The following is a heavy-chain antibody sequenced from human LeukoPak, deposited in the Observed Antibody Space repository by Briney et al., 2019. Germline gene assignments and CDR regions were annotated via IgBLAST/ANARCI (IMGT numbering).Heavy chain of an antibody. CDR3: ARVRVEMATIGLWDYYGMDV. Sequence: PGGSLRLSCAASGFTFSSYSMNWVRQAPGKGLEWVSSISSSSSYIYYADSVKGRFTISRDNAKNSLYLQMNSLRAEDTAVYYCARVRVEMATIGLWDYYGMDVWGQGTTVTVSS. CDR2: ISSSSSYI. D-gene: IGHD5-24*01. V-gene: IGHV3-21*01. CDR1: GFTFSSYS. J-gene: IGHJ6*02.